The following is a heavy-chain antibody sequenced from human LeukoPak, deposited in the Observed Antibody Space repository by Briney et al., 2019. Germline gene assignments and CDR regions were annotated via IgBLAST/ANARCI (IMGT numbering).Heavy chain of an antibody. Sequence: GGSLRLSCAASGFTFSSYWMHWVRQAPGKGLVWVSRINSDGSSTSYADSVKGRFTISRDNAKNTLYLQMNSLRAEDTAVYYCARATEDIVVVVAAWPTYYFDYWGQGTLVTVSS. CDR2: INSDGSST. J-gene: IGHJ4*02. CDR3: ARATEDIVVVVAAWPTYYFDY. CDR1: GFTFSSYW. V-gene: IGHV3-74*01. D-gene: IGHD2-15*01.